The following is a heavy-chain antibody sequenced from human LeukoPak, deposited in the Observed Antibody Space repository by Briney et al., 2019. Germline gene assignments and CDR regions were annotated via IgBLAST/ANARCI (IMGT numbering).Heavy chain of an antibody. CDR1: GGSISSYY. V-gene: IGHV4-59*01. D-gene: IGHD2-2*01. Sequence: SETLSLTCTVSGGSISSYYWSWIRQPPGKGLEWIGYIYYSGSTNYNPSLESRVTISVDTSKNQFSLKLSSVTAADTAVYYCARVDCSSTSCYEGYYGMDVWGKGTTVTVSS. CDR2: IYYSGST. CDR3: ARVDCSSTSCYEGYYGMDV. J-gene: IGHJ6*04.